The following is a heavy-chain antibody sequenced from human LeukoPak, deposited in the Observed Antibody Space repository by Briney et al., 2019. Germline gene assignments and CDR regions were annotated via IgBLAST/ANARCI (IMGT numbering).Heavy chain of an antibody. V-gene: IGHV4-59*01. Sequence: PSETLSLTCTVSGGSISSYYWSWLRQPPGKGLEWIGYIYYSGSTNYNPSLKSRVTISVDTSKNQFSLKLSSVTAADTAVYYCARVGTYYYDSSGYSAEYFQHWGQGTLVTVSS. CDR2: IYYSGST. D-gene: IGHD3-22*01. CDR1: GGSISSYY. J-gene: IGHJ1*01. CDR3: ARVGTYYYDSSGYSAEYFQH.